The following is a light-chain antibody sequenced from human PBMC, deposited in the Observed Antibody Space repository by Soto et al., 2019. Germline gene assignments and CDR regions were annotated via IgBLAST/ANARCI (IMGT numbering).Light chain of an antibody. CDR1: QGLIDY. J-gene: IGKJ1*01. CDR3: QKYNSAPRT. V-gene: IGKV1-27*01. Sequence: DIQMNQAPSSLAASVGERGTITCRASQGLIDYLAWYQQKPGKAPKLLIYAASTLQSGVPSRFSGSGAGTDFTLTITSLQPEDVATYYCQKYNSAPRTFGQGTKVEIK. CDR2: AAS.